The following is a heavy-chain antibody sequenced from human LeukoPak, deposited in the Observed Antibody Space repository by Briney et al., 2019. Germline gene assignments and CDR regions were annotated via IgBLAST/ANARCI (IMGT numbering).Heavy chain of an antibody. D-gene: IGHD6-13*01. J-gene: IGHJ5*02. CDR2: GYQSGTT. CDR1: GYPISSGYY. V-gene: IGHV4-38-2*02. CDR3: ARDSIAAGINWFDP. Sequence: PAETLSLTCTVSGYPISSGYYWGWIRQPPGKGLEWIGSGYQSGTTNYNPSLKSRVTISVDTSKNQFSLKLSSVTAADTAVYYCARDSIAAGINWFDPWGQGTLVTVSS.